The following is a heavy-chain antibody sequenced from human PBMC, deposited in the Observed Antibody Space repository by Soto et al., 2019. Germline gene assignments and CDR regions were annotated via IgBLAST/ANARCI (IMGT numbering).Heavy chain of an antibody. Sequence: QVQLQESGPGLVKPSGTLSLTCAVSSGSISSSNWWSWVRQPPGKGLEWIGEIYHSGSTNYNPSLKSRVTISVDKSKNQFALKVCAVTAADTAVDYCAGVWFGWGSVFDYWGQGTLVTVSS. CDR1: SGSISSSNW. CDR3: AGVWFGWGSVFDY. D-gene: IGHD3-10*01. CDR2: IYHSGST. V-gene: IGHV4-4*02. J-gene: IGHJ4*02.